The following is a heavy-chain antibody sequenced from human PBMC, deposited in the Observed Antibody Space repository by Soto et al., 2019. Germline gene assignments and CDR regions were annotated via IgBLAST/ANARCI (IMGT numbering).Heavy chain of an antibody. CDR1: GYSFSTYA. J-gene: IGHJ5*02. CDR2: ISAGGGSP. Sequence: EVQLLESGGGLVQPGGSLRLSCAASGYSFSTYAMSWVRQAPGKGLEWVSGISAGGGSPFIADSVKGRFIISRDNAKDTLYLQMNSLTGEDTAIYCFVKHAEYQLVSWFDPWGQGTLVTVSS. V-gene: IGHV3-23*01. CDR3: VKHAEYQLVSWFDP. D-gene: IGHD6-6*01.